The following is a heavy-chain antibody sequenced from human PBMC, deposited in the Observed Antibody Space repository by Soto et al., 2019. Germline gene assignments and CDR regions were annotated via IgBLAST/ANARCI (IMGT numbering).Heavy chain of an antibody. CDR1: GGSISSGGYY. J-gene: IGHJ4*02. Sequence: QVQLQESGPGLVKPSQTLSLTCTVSGGSISSGGYYWSWIRQHPGKGLEWIGYIYYSGSTYYNPSHKSRVTISVDTSKNQFSLKLSSVTAADTAVYYCARELKLRNDIIFFDYWGQGTLVTVSS. D-gene: IGHD1-1*01. CDR2: IYYSGST. CDR3: ARELKLRNDIIFFDY. V-gene: IGHV4-31*03.